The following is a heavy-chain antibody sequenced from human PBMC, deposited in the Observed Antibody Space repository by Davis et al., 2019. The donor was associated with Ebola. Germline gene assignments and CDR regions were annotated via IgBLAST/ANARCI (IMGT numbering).Heavy chain of an antibody. Sequence: AASVKVSCKASGYTFTSYAMHWVRQAPGQRLEWMGWINAGNGNTKYSQKFQGRVTITRDTSASTAYMELSSLRSEDTAVYYCARDRENYDILTGYYILFDYWGQGTLVTVSS. CDR2: INAGNGNT. V-gene: IGHV1-3*01. CDR1: GYTFTSYA. D-gene: IGHD3-9*01. CDR3: ARDRENYDILTGYYILFDY. J-gene: IGHJ4*02.